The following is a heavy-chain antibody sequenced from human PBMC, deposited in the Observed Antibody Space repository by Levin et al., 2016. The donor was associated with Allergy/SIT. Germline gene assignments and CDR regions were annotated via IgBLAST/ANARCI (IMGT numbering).Heavy chain of an antibody. CDR2: IDPSDSYT. V-gene: IGHV5-10-1*01. D-gene: IGHD6-19*01. CDR3: ARRPTRIAVAGRASDAFDI. J-gene: IGHJ3*02. CDR1: GYSFTSYW. Sequence: GESLKISCKGSGYSFTSYWISWVRQMPGKGLEWMGRIDPSDSYTNYSPSFQGHVTISADKSISTAYLQWSSLKASDTAMYYCARRPTRIAVAGRASDAFDIWGQGTMVTVSS.